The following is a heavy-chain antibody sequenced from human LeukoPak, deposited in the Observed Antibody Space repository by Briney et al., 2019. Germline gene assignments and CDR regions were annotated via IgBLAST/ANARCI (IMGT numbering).Heavy chain of an antibody. CDR3: ARAPIVATIHPQGGFDY. Sequence: PSETLSLTCAVYGGSFSGYYWSWIRQPPGKGLEWIGEINHSGSTNYNPSLKSRVTISVDTSKNQFSLKLSSVTAADTAVYYCARAPIVATIHPQGGFDYWGQGTLVTVSS. CDR2: INHSGST. CDR1: GGSFSGYY. V-gene: IGHV4-34*01. J-gene: IGHJ4*02. D-gene: IGHD5-12*01.